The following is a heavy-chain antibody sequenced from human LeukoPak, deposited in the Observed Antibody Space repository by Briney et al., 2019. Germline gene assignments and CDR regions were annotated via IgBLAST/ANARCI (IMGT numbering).Heavy chain of an antibody. Sequence: ASVKVSCKASGYTFTGYYMHWVRQAPGQGLEWMGWINPNSGGTNYAQKFQGRVTITRDTSISTAYMELSRLRSDDTAVYYCARRGYSGYDYYFDYWGQGTLVTVSS. D-gene: IGHD5-12*01. CDR2: INPNSGGT. CDR1: GYTFTGYY. V-gene: IGHV1-2*02. CDR3: ARRGYSGYDYYFDY. J-gene: IGHJ4*02.